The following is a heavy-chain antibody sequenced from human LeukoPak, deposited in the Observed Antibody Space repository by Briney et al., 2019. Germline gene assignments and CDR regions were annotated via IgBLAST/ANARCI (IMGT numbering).Heavy chain of an antibody. D-gene: IGHD3-10*01. Sequence: SETLSLTCAVYGGSFSGYYWSWIRQPPGKGLEWIGYIYYSGSTNYNPSLKSRVTVSVDTSKTQFSLELSSVTAADTAVYYCARHLWATRHFDYWGQGTLVTVSS. CDR1: GGSFSGYY. CDR3: ARHLWATRHFDY. J-gene: IGHJ4*02. V-gene: IGHV4-59*08. CDR2: IYYSGST.